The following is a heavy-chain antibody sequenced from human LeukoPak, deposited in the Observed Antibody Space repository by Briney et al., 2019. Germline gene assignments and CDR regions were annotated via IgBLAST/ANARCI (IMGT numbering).Heavy chain of an antibody. D-gene: IGHD2-2*01. J-gene: IGHJ5*02. CDR2: IIPIFGTA. Sequence: SVKVSCKASGGTFSSYAISWVRQAPGQGLEWMGGIIPIFGTANYAQKFQGRVTITADESTSTAYMELSSLRSEDTAVYYCARDRGYCSSTSCLNWFDPWGQGALVTVSS. CDR1: GGTFSSYA. V-gene: IGHV1-69*13. CDR3: ARDRGYCSSTSCLNWFDP.